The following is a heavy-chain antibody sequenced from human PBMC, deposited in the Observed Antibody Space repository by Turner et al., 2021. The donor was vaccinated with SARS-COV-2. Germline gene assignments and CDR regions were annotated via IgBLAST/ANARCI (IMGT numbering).Heavy chain of an antibody. CDR2: TEASEST. CDR1: GGAISIFY. CDR3: ARTRAVYANFDY. J-gene: IGHJ4*02. D-gene: IGHD2-8*01. Sequence: QVQLQQSGPVLVIPSESLSLTCSVSGGAISIFYWSWSRQPPGKGLECIGYTEASESTKYNPSRKSRVTISLDTSMNQFSLKLTSVTAADTAVYYCARTRAVYANFDYWGQGTLVTVSS. V-gene: IGHV4-59*01.